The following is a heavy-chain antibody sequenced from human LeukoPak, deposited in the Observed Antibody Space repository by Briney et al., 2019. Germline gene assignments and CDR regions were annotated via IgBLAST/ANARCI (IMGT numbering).Heavy chain of an antibody. D-gene: IGHD6-19*01. CDR1: GGSISSSSYY. V-gene: IGHV4-39*07. CDR2: IYYSGST. CDR3: ARDSALAQAVDY. Sequence: SETLSLTCTVSGGSISSSSYYWGWIRQPPGKGLEWIGSIYYSGSTYYDPSLKSRVTISVDTSKNQFSLKLSSVTAADTAVYYCARDSALAQAVDYWGQGTLVTVSS. J-gene: IGHJ4*02.